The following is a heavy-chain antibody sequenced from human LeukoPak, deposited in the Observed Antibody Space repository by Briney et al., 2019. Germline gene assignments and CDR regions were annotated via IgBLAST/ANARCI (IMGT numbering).Heavy chain of an antibody. V-gene: IGHV3-21*01. Sequence: GGSLRLSCAASEFSFSSHSMDWVRQAPGKGLEWVSTINSSGDYTCYADSVKGRFTISRDNAKNSLYLQMNSLRAEDTAVYYCARDGMITAYAFDIWGQGTMVTVSS. CDR2: INSSGDYT. J-gene: IGHJ3*02. D-gene: IGHD3-16*01. CDR1: EFSFSSHS. CDR3: ARDGMITAYAFDI.